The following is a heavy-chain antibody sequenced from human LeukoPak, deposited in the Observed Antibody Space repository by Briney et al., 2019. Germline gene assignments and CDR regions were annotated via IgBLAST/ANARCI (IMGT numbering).Heavy chain of an antibody. Sequence: QPGGSLRLSCAASGFTFSSYAMSWVRQAPGKGLEWVSAISGSGGSTYYADSVKGRFTISRDNSKNTLYLQMNSLRAEDTAVYYCAKLPKNNNQWLAKPNDYWGQGTLVTVSS. CDR1: GFTFSSYA. CDR3: AKLPKNNNQWLAKPNDY. CDR2: ISGSGGST. V-gene: IGHV3-23*01. J-gene: IGHJ4*02. D-gene: IGHD6-19*01.